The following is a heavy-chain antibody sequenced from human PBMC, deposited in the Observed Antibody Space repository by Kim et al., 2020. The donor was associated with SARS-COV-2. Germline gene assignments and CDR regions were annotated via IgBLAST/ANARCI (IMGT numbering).Heavy chain of an antibody. V-gene: IGHV4-59*01. J-gene: IGHJ6*02. CDR1: SGSISSYY. CDR2: IYNSGNT. CDR3: ARGVKTGGTTIYYYYAMDV. D-gene: IGHD1-1*01. Sequence: SETLSLTCNVSSGSISSYYWSWIRQPPGKGLEWIGYIYNSGNTNYNPSLKSRVTISVDASKNQFSLKLSSVTAADTAVYYCARGVKTGGTTIYYYYAMDVWGQGTTVTVSS.